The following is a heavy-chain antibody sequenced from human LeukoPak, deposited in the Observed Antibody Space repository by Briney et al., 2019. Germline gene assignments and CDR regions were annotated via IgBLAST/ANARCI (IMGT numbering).Heavy chain of an antibody. Sequence: GGSLRLSCAASRFTFRSYPMHWVRQAPGKGLEWVAVISTDGSDEHYRDSVKGRFTISRDNSKNTLYLQMNSLRAEDTAVYYCVGDSAVAAADYYFDYWGQGTLVTVSP. CDR1: RFTFRSYP. V-gene: IGHV3-30-3*01. J-gene: IGHJ4*02. CDR2: ISTDGSDE. D-gene: IGHD2-15*01. CDR3: VGDSAVAAADYYFDY.